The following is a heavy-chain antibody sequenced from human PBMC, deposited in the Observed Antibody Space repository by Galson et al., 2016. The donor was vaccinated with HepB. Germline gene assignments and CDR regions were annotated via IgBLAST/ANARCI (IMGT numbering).Heavy chain of an antibody. CDR2: VYKTGNT. Sequence: LSLTCNVSGGSISSYFWSWVRQPPGKGLEWIGYVYKTGNTNYNPSLKSRVTVSVDTSKNQFSLKLRSVTTADTAVYYCARGVTGTPYFDFWGQGTLVTVS. CDR3: ARGVTGTPYFDF. J-gene: IGHJ4*02. V-gene: IGHV4-59*01. D-gene: IGHD2-21*02. CDR1: GGSISSYF.